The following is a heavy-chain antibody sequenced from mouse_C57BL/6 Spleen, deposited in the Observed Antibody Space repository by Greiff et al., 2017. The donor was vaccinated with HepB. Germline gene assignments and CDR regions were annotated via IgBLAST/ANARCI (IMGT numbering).Heavy chain of an antibody. Sequence: VQLQQSGAELAKPGASVKLSCKTSGYTFTSSWMHWVKQRPGQGLEWIGYINPSSGYTKYNQKFKDKATLTADKSSSTAYMQLSSLTYEDSAVYYCVGGYYVDYWGQGTTLTVSS. V-gene: IGHV1-7*01. CDR1: GYTFTSSW. D-gene: IGHD1-1*02. CDR2: INPSSGYT. J-gene: IGHJ2*01. CDR3: VGGYYVDY.